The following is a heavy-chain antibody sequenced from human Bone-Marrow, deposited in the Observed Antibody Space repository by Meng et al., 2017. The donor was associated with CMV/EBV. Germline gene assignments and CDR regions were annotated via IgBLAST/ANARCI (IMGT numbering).Heavy chain of an antibody. J-gene: IGHJ6*02. CDR3: ARGGLEGSSWYFGYYYYGMDV. V-gene: IGHV1-69*05. Sequence: SVKVSCKASGGTFSSYAISWVRQAPGQGLEWMGGIIPIFGTANYAQKFQGRVTMTRNTSISTAYMELSSLRSEDTAVYYCARGGLEGSSWYFGYYYYGMDVWGQGTTVTVSS. D-gene: IGHD6-13*01. CDR1: GGTFSSYA. CDR2: IIPIFGTA.